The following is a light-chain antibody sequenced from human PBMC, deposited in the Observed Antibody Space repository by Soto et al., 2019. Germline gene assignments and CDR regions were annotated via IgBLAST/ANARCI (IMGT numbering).Light chain of an antibody. J-gene: IGKJ5*01. V-gene: IGKV3-11*01. CDR3: QQRSNRIT. CDR1: QSVGRN. Sequence: EVVMTQSPVTLSVSPGETATLSCRSSQSVGRNLAWYQQKPGQAPRLLIYDISTRAAAIPARFSGSGSGTDFTLTVSSLEPEDFALYYCQQRSNRITFGQGTRLEIK. CDR2: DIS.